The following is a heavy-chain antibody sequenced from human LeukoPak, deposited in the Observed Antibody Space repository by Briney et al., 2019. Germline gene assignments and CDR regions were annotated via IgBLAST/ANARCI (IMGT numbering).Heavy chain of an antibody. D-gene: IGHD3-10*01. J-gene: IGHJ4*02. V-gene: IGHV4-34*01. CDR1: GGSFSGYY. CDR2: INHSGST. CDR3: ARGRGLWFGEYRGNYFDY. Sequence: PSETLSLTCAVYGGSFSGYYWSWIRQPPGKGLEWIGEINHSGSTNYNPSLKSRVTISVDTSKNQFSLKLSSVTAADTAVYYCARGRGLWFGEYRGNYFDYWGQGTLVTVSS.